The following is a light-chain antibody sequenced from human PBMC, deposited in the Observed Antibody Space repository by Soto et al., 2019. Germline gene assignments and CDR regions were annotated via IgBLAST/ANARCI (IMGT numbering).Light chain of an antibody. CDR1: QAISNY. CDR2: TAS. V-gene: IGKV1-9*01. Sequence: DFQLTQSPSFLSASIGDRVTITCRASQAISNYLAWYQQKPGKAPKLLIYTASTLQSGIPSRFSGSGSGTEFTLTISSLQPEDFATYYCQHLKTYPQTFGQGTKVESK. CDR3: QHLKTYPQT. J-gene: IGKJ1*01.